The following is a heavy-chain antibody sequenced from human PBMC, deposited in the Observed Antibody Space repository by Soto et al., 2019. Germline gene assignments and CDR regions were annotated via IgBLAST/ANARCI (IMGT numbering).Heavy chain of an antibody. J-gene: IGHJ6*02. CDR1: GGTFSSYA. D-gene: IGHD2-2*01. CDR3: ARGYCSSTSCYYYYYGMDV. V-gene: IGHV1-69*01. CDR2: IIPIFGTA. Sequence: VQLVQSGAEVKKPGSSVKVSCKASGGTFSSYAISWVRQAPGQGLEWMGGIIPIFGTANYAQKFQGRVTITADESTSTAYMELSSLRSEDTAVYYCARGYCSSTSCYYYYYGMDVWGQGTTVTVSS.